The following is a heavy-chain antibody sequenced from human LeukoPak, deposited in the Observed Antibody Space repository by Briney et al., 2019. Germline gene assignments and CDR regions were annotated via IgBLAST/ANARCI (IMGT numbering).Heavy chain of an antibody. Sequence: GGSLRLSCAASGFTFSTYAMSWVRQAPGKGLEWVSTISGNGRSTYYADSVRGRFTISRDNSKNTPYLQMNSLRAEDTAVYYCARDPGYAIYYFDYWGQGTLVTVSS. J-gene: IGHJ4*02. V-gene: IGHV3-23*01. CDR2: ISGNGRST. CDR1: GFTFSTYA. CDR3: ARDPGYAIYYFDY. D-gene: IGHD3-9*01.